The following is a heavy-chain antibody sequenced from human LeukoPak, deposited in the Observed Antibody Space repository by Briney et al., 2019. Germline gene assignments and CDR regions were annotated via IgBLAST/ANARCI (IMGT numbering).Heavy chain of an antibody. CDR3: ARGLAVAGRTLEY. Sequence: SETLSLTCTVFGASITTYYWSWIRQPPGKGLEWIAYIYNSERSNYNPSLKSRVTISVDTSENQVSLRLSSVTAADTAVYYCARGLAVAGRTLEYWGQGTLVTVSS. CDR1: GASITTYY. CDR2: IYNSERS. D-gene: IGHD6-19*01. V-gene: IGHV4-59*08. J-gene: IGHJ4*02.